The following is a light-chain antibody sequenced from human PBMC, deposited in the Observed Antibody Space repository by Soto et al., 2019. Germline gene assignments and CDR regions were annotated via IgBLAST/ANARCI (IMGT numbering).Light chain of an antibody. CDR3: LQHNSYPLT. Sequence: DIQMTQSPSSLSASVGDRVTITCQASHDISNYLNWYQQKPGKAPKLLIYDASNLETGVPSRFSGSGSGTEFTLTISSLQPEDFATYYCLQHNSYPLTFGGGTKVDIK. V-gene: IGKV1-33*01. CDR2: DAS. CDR1: HDISNY. J-gene: IGKJ4*01.